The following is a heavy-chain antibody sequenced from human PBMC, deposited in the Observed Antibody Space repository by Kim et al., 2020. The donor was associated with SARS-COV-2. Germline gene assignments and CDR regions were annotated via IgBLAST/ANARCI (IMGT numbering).Heavy chain of an antibody. J-gene: IGHJ3*02. D-gene: IGHD6-19*01. CDR2: ISSSSSYV. CDR3: ARRIAVAGDDVFDI. Sequence: GGSLRLSCAVSGFTFSSFSMNWVRQAPGKGLEWLSAISSSSSYVYYADSVKGRFTISRDNAKNSLYLQMNSLRAEDTAVYYCARRIAVAGDDVFDIWGQGTMVTGSS. CDR1: GFTFSSFS. V-gene: IGHV3-21*01.